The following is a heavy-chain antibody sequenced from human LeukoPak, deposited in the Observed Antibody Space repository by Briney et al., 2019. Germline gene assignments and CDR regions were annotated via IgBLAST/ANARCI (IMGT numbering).Heavy chain of an antibody. CDR2: ISYDGSNK. D-gene: IGHD2-21*02. CDR1: GFTFSNYG. CDR3: AKEGAYCGGDCYGVFDY. J-gene: IGHJ4*02. V-gene: IGHV3-30*18. Sequence: GGSLRLSCAASGFTFSNYGMHWVRQAPGKGLEWVAVISYDGSNKYYADSVKGRFTISRDNSKNTLYLQMNSLRVEDTAVYYCAKEGAYCGGDCYGVFDYWGQGTLVTVSS.